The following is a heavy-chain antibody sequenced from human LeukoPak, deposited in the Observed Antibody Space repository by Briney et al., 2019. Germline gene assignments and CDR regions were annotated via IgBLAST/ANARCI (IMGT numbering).Heavy chain of an antibody. V-gene: IGHV3-11*04. Sequence: GGSLRLSCAASGFTFSDYYMSWIRQAPGKGLEWVAYITISGRTIYYAGSVKGRFTISRDNAKNSLYLQMNSLRADDTAVYYCARRVPAGIGALDIWGQGTMVTVSS. CDR1: GFTFSDYY. D-gene: IGHD2-2*02. J-gene: IGHJ3*02. CDR3: ARRVPAGIGALDI. CDR2: ITISGRTI.